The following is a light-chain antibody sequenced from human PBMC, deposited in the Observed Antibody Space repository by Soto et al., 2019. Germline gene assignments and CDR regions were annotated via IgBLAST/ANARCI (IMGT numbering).Light chain of an antibody. Sequence: QSALTQPPSVSGSPGQSVTISCTGSSIDVGSYKRVSWYQQPPGTAPKLIIYEVTNRPSGVPDRFSGSKSGNTASLTISGLQDEDEDDYYCSSFTTISTWVFGGGTKLTVL. CDR1: SIDVGSYKR. CDR3: SSFTTISTWV. CDR2: EVT. J-gene: IGLJ3*02. V-gene: IGLV2-18*02.